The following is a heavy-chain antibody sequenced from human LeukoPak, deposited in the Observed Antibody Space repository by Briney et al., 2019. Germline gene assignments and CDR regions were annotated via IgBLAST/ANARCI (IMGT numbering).Heavy chain of an antibody. J-gene: IGHJ3*02. CDR3: AASGYYDQWAFDI. V-gene: IGHV4-39*07. Sequence: VRQPPGKGLEWIGSIYYSGSTYYNPSLKGRVTISVDTSKNQFSLKLSSVTAADTAVYYCAASGYYDQWAFDIWGQGTMVTVSS. D-gene: IGHD3-22*01. CDR2: IYYSGST.